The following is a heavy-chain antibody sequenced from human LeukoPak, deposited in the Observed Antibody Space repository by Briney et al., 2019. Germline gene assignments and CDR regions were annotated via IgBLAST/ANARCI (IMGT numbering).Heavy chain of an antibody. CDR3: ARGGTLFTFFDS. J-gene: IGHJ4*02. CDR2: IYTTGNT. V-gene: IGHV4-61*02. Sequence: SETLSLTCTESGGSISSDDYYWNWSRQPAGRGVERIGRIYTTGNTMYNPSLESRVSMSIDTSKNQVSLKVKSVTAADTAVYYCARGGTLFTFFDSWGQGTLVTVSS. CDR1: GGSISSDDYY.